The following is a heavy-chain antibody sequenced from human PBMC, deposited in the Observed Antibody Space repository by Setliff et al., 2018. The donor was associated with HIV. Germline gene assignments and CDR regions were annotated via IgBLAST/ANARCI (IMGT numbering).Heavy chain of an antibody. D-gene: IGHD3-10*01. CDR3: ARPGNWGDRSMNY. CDR1: GYYFATYD. V-gene: IGHV1-8*02. Sequence: ASVKVSCKPSGYYFATYDINWVRQAAGQGLEWMGWVNPYSGNSGYAQRFHGRLTMTRDTSRGTAHMELRSLRSDDTAVYYCARPGNWGDRSMNYWGQGTLVTVSS. CDR2: VNPYSGNS. J-gene: IGHJ4*02.